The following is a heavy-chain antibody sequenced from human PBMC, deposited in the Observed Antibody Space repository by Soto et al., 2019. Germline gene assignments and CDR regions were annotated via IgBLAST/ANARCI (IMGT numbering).Heavy chain of an antibody. J-gene: IGHJ3*02. V-gene: IGHV1-2*02. CDR2: INPNSGGT. CDR1: GYTFTGYY. CDR3: ARDLTGTTAFDI. D-gene: IGHD1-7*01. Sequence: GASVQVSCKASGYTFTGYYMHWVRQAPGQGLEWMGWINPNSGGTNYAQKFQGRVTMTRDTSISTAYMELSRLRSGDTAVYYCARDLTGTTAFDIWGQGTMVTVSS.